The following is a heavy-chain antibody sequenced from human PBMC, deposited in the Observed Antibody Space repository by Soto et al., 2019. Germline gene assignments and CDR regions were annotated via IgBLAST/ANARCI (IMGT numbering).Heavy chain of an antibody. CDR3: ARLPYSSSTGGYYYMDV. CDR2: IYYSGST. D-gene: IGHD6-6*01. Sequence: QVQLQESGPGLVKPSETLSLTCTVSGGSISSYYWSWIRQPPGKGLEWIGYIYYSGSTNYNPSLKSRVTISVDTSKNQFSLKLSSVTAADTAVYYCARLPYSSSTGGYYYMDVWGKGTTVTVSS. V-gene: IGHV4-59*08. J-gene: IGHJ6*03. CDR1: GGSISSYY.